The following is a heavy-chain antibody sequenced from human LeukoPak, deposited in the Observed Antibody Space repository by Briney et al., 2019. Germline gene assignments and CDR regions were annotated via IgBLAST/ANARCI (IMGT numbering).Heavy chain of an antibody. V-gene: IGHV1-69*06. CDR3: AREKHYYDSSGYYLDY. D-gene: IGHD3-22*01. Sequence: SVKVSCKASGYTFTGYYMHWVRQAPGQGLEWMGGIIPIFGTANYAQKFQGRVTITADKSTSTAYMELSSLRSEDTAVYYCAREKHYYDSSGYYLDYWGQGTLVTVSS. CDR2: IIPIFGTA. J-gene: IGHJ4*02. CDR1: GYTFTGYY.